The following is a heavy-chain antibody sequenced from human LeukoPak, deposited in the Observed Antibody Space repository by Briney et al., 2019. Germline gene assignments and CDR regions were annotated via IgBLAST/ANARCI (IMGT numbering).Heavy chain of an antibody. CDR2: MNPNSGNT. J-gene: IGHJ4*02. CDR1: GHTFTSYD. D-gene: IGHD1-14*01. Sequence: GASVKVSCKASGHTFTSYDINWVRQATGQGLEWMGWMNPNSGNTGYAQKFQGRVTMTRNTSISTAYMELSGLRSEDTAVYYCARTAVKTDTPDDYWGQGTLVTVSS. CDR3: ARTAVKTDTPDDY. V-gene: IGHV1-8*01.